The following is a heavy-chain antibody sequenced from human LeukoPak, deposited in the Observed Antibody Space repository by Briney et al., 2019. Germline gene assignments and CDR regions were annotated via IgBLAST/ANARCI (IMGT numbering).Heavy chain of an antibody. CDR3: TSPGYSSGWYYGSDY. Sequence: GGSLRLSCAASGFTFSGSAMPWVRQASGKGLEWVGRIRGKANSYATAYAASVKGRFTISRDDSKNTAYLQMNSLKTEDTAVYYCTSPGYSSGWYYGSDYWGQGTLVTVSS. D-gene: IGHD6-19*01. V-gene: IGHV3-73*01. CDR1: GFTFSGSA. J-gene: IGHJ4*02. CDR2: IRGKANSYAT.